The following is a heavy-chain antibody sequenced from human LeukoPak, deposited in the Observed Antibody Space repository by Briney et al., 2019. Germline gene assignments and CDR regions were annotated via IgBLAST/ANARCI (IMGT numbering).Heavy chain of an antibody. J-gene: IGHJ4*02. V-gene: IGHV1-2*02. Sequence: ASVTVSCKTSGYIFTNYYMQWVRHAPGQGLEWMGWINPKTGGTNYAQKFQGRVTLTRDTSISTAYLELSRLTSDDTAVYYCAPSGTYFDYWGQGTLVTVSS. CDR2: INPKTGGT. D-gene: IGHD1-26*01. CDR3: APSGTYFDY. CDR1: GYIFTNYY.